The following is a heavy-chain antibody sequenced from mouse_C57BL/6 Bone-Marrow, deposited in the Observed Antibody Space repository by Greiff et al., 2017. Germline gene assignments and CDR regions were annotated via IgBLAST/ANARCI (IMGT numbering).Heavy chain of an antibody. V-gene: IGHV1-82*01. J-gene: IGHJ3*02. D-gene: IGHD1-1*01. CDR2: IYPGDGDT. Sequence: QVQLQQSGPELVKPGASVKISCKASGYAFSSSWMNWVKQRPGKGLEWIGRIYPGDGDTNYNGKFKGKATLTADKSSSTAYMQLSSLTSEDSAVYFCARSGSSYVTWGQGTLVTVSA. CDR3: ARSGSSYVT. CDR1: GYAFSSSW.